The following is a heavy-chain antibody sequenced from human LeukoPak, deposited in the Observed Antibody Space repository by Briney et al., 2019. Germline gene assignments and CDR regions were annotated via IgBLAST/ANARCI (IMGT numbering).Heavy chain of an antibody. CDR1: GFAFSGFG. V-gene: IGHV3-30*05. D-gene: IGHD6-19*01. Sequence: GGSLRLSCAASGFAFSGFGMHWVRQPPGKGLEWVSLMSKDGSHEFYADSVKGRFTISRDNFKNSLFLDMASLGPEGTAVYYCARDWFESGWHLDYWGQGALVTVSS. CDR3: ARDWFESGWHLDY. CDR2: MSKDGSHE. J-gene: IGHJ4*02.